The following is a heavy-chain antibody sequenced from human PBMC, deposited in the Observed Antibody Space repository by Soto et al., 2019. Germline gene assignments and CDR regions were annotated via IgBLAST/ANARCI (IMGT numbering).Heavy chain of an antibody. D-gene: IGHD2-15*01. CDR2: INHSGST. CDR1: GGSFSGYY. Sequence: SETLSLTCAVYGGSFSGYYWSWIRQPPGKGLEWIGEINHSGSTNYNPSLKSRVTISVDTSKNQFSLKLSSVTAADTAVYYCASGMGAVVAARKTSYYFDYWGQGTLVTVSS. V-gene: IGHV4-34*01. CDR3: ASGMGAVVAARKTSYYFDY. J-gene: IGHJ4*02.